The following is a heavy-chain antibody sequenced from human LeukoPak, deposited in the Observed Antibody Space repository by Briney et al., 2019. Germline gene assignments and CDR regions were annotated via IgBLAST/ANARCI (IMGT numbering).Heavy chain of an antibody. CDR2: ISGSGGST. J-gene: IGHJ4*02. V-gene: IGHV3-23*01. CDR1: GFTFSSYA. D-gene: IGHD6-19*01. Sequence: GGSLRLSRAASGFTFSSYAMSWVRQAPGKGLEWVSAISGSGGSTYYADSVKGRFTISRDNSKNTLYLQMSSLRAEDTAVYYCAKARSSGWYYFDYWGQGTLVTVSS. CDR3: AKARSSGWYYFDY.